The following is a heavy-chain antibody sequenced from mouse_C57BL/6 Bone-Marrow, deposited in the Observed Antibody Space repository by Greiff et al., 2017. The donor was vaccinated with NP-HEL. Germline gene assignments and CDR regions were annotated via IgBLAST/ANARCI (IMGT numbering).Heavy chain of an antibody. J-gene: IGHJ4*01. V-gene: IGHV5-6*01. CDR2: ISSGGSYT. Sequence: EVQVVESGGDLVKPGGSLKLSCAASGFTFSSYGMSWVRQTPDKRLEWVATISSGGSYTYYPDSVKGRFTISRDNAKNTLYLQMSSLKSEDTAMYYCARQFRSQATYAMDYWGQGTSVTVSS. CDR3: ARQFRSQATYAMDY. CDR1: GFTFSSYG. D-gene: IGHD3-2*02.